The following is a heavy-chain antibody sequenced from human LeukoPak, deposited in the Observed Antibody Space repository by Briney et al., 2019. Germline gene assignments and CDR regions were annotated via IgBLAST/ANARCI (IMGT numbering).Heavy chain of an antibody. V-gene: IGHV4-59*08. CDR1: GGSISSYY. J-gene: IGHJ4*02. CDR2: IYYSGST. CDR3: ARLRDYGDLYDY. Sequence: SETLSLTCTVSGGSISSYYWSWIRQPPWKGLELIGYIYYSGSTNYNPSLKSRVTISVYTSKNQFSLKLRSVTAADTAVYYCARLRDYGDLYDYWGQGTLVTVSS. D-gene: IGHD4-17*01.